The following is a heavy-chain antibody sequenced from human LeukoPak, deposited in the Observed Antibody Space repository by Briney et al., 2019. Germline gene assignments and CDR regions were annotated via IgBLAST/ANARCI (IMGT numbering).Heavy chain of an antibody. D-gene: IGHD7-27*01. CDR1: GFTFSSYG. V-gene: IGHV3-30*18. CDR2: ISYDGSNK. Sequence: GRSLRLSCAASGFTFSSYGMHWVRQAPGKGLEWVAVISYDGSNKYYADSVKGRFTISRDNSKNTLHLQMNSLRAEDTAVYYCAKDGDPVSARGDFDYWGQGTLVTVSS. CDR3: AKDGDPVSARGDFDY. J-gene: IGHJ4*02.